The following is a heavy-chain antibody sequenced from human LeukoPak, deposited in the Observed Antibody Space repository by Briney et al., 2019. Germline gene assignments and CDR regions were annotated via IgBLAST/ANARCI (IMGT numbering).Heavy chain of an antibody. D-gene: IGHD2-2*01. CDR3: ARGPFHCDSTSCFHYGLDV. CDR2: IGTTGDT. CDR1: DFTFSTYD. J-gene: IGHJ6*02. Sequence: GGSPRLSCAASDFTFSTYDMHWVRQAAGEGLEWVSSIGTTGDTHYPGSVRGRFTISRENAKDSLYLQMDSLAAGDTAVYYCARGPFHCDSTSCFHYGLDVWGQGTTVTVSS. V-gene: IGHV3-13*01.